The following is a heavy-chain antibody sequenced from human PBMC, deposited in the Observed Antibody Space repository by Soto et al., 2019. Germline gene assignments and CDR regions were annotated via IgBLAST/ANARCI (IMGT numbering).Heavy chain of an antibody. J-gene: IGHJ6*02. CDR2: ISGSGSSR. D-gene: IGHD4-17*01. CDR1: GFPFSNYA. V-gene: IGHV3-23*01. CDR3: AKYYTVTTPYYYYYGLDV. Sequence: EVQLLQSGGGLVQPGGSLRLSCAASGFPFSNYAMSWVRQAPGRGMELVSTISGSGSSRYTADYVRGRFIISRDNSRNTLSLQLNGLRAEDTAIYYCAKYYTVTTPYYYYYGLDVWGQGTTVAVSS.